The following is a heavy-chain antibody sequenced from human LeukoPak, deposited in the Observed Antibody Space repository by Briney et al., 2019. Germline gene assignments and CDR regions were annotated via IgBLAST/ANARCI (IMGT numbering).Heavy chain of an antibody. V-gene: IGHV3-23*01. J-gene: IGHJ4*02. CDR2: ISGSGGST. Sequence: PGGSLRLSCAASGFTFSSYAMSWVRQAPGKGLEWVSAISGSGGSTYYADSVKGRFTISRDNSKNTLYPQMNSLRAEDTAVYYCAKVRVSIAVALKPDFDYWGQGTLATVSS. CDR1: GFTFSSYA. CDR3: AKVRVSIAVALKPDFDY. D-gene: IGHD6-19*01.